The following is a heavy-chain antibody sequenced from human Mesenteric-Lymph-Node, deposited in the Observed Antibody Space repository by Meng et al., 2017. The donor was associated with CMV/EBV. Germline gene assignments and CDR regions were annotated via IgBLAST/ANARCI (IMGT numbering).Heavy chain of an antibody. CDR2: IFYSGGT. J-gene: IGHJ3*02. CDR1: GYSISSGYY. Sequence: SETLSLTCTVSGYSISSGYYWGWIRQSPGRGLEWIGCIFYSGGTRYNPSLKSRVTISVDTSKNQFSLNLSSVTAADTAVYYCARDWLPTTGDAFDIWGQGTMVTVSS. V-gene: IGHV4-38-2*02. CDR3: ARDWLPTTGDAFDI. D-gene: IGHD5-18*01.